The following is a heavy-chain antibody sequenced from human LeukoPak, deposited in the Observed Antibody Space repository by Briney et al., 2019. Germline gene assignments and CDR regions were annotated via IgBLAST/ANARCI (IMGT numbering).Heavy chain of an antibody. CDR3: VTTAPYYDILSGFDY. V-gene: IGHV1-69*06. J-gene: IGHJ4*02. D-gene: IGHD3-9*01. CDR1: GGTFSSYA. Sequence: ASVKVSCKASGGTFSSYAISWVRQAPGQGLEWMGGIIPIFGTANYAQKFQGRVTITADKSTSTAYMELSRLRSGDTAVYYCVTTAPYYDILSGFDYWGQGTLVTVSS. CDR2: IIPIFGTA.